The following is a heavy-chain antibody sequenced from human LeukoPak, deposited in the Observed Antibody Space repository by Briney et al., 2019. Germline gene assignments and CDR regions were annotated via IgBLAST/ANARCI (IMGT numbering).Heavy chain of an antibody. Sequence: ASVKVSCKASGYTFTSYHMHWVRQAPRQGLEWMGIINPRGGGTNYAQKFQGRVTMTRDTSTSTVYMELSSLRSEDTAIYYCARGYDLSGAYYYYYGMDVWGQGTTVTVSS. J-gene: IGHJ6*02. CDR2: INPRGGGT. V-gene: IGHV1-46*01. CDR3: ARGYDLSGAYYYYYGMDV. D-gene: IGHD3-16*01. CDR1: GYTFTSYH.